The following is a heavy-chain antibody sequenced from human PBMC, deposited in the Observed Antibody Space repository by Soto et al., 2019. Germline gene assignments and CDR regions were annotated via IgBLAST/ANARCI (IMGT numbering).Heavy chain of an antibody. D-gene: IGHD3-22*01. CDR3: AKVGGPKIYDSSGYYYFDS. CDR1: GFTFSSYA. Sequence: PGGSLRLSCAASGFTFSSYAISWVRQAPGKGLEWVSAISGSGGSTYYADSVKGRFTISRDNSKNTLYLQMNSLRAEDTAVYYCAKVGGPKIYDSSGYYYFDSWGQGTLVTVSS. V-gene: IGHV3-23*01. J-gene: IGHJ4*02. CDR2: ISGSGGST.